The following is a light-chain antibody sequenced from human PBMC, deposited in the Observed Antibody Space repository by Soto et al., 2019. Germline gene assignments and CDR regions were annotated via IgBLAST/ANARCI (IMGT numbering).Light chain of an antibody. V-gene: IGLV2-14*01. CDR1: ISDFVVYNY. J-gene: IGLJ1*01. Sequence: QSVLTQPASVSGSPGQSITISCTGTISDFVVYNYVSWYQQHPGKAPKLMIYGVSNRPSGVSNRFSGSKSGNTASLTISGLQADDEADYSCSSHTISSALQVFGTGTKVTVL. CDR3: SSHTISSALQV. CDR2: GVS.